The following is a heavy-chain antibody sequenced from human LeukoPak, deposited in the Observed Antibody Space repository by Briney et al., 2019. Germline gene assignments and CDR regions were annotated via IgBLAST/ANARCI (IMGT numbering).Heavy chain of an antibody. CDR3: VTKASISGVKRY. J-gene: IGHJ4*02. Sequence: PGGSLRLSCAASGLPFNTYSMTWVPQAPGKGLEWVSTISRTSNYIYTADSLQGRFTTSRDNAEKSLFLQMNNVRDDDTAVYYCVTKASISGVKRYWGQGTLVTVSS. CDR1: GLPFNTYS. CDR2: ISRTSNYI. D-gene: IGHD3-10*01. V-gene: IGHV3-21*01.